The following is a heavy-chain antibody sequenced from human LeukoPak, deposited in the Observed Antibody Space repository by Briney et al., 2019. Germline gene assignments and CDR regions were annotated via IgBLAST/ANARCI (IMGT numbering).Heavy chain of an antibody. Sequence: GGSLRLSCAASGFTFDDYAMRWVRHAPGKGREWVSGISWNSGSIGYADSVKGRFTISRDNAKNSLYLQMNSLRAEDTALYYCAKDRTPSSGYYYYDAFDIWGQGTMVTVSS. CDR1: GFTFDDYA. D-gene: IGHD3-22*01. V-gene: IGHV3-9*01. CDR3: AKDRTPSSGYYYYDAFDI. CDR2: ISWNSGSI. J-gene: IGHJ3*02.